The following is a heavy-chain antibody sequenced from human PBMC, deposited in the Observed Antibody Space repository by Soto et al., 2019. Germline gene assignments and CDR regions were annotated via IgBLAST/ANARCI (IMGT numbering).Heavy chain of an antibody. CDR2: MNPNSGNT. J-gene: IGHJ6*02. CDR1: GYTFTSYY. Sequence: ASVKVSFKASGYTFTSYYINWVRHATGQGLEWMGWMNPNSGNTGYAQKFQGRVTMTRNTSISTAYMELSSLRSEDTAVYYCARDRSPVVTPWSYYYYGMDVWGQGTTVTVSS. D-gene: IGHD2-21*02. V-gene: IGHV1-8*01. CDR3: ARDRSPVVTPWSYYYYGMDV.